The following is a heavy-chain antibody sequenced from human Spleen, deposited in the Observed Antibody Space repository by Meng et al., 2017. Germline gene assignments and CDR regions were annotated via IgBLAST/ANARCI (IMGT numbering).Heavy chain of an antibody. Sequence: ASVKVSCKASGYTFTGYYMHWVQQAPGQGLEWMGWINPNSGGTNYAQKFQGRVTMTRDTSISTAYMELRRLRSDDTAVYYCARMVGSGYDAFDIWGQGTMVTVSS. D-gene: IGHD5-12*01. CDR3: ARMVGSGYDAFDI. V-gene: IGHV1-2*02. CDR2: INPNSGGT. CDR1: GYTFTGYY. J-gene: IGHJ3*02.